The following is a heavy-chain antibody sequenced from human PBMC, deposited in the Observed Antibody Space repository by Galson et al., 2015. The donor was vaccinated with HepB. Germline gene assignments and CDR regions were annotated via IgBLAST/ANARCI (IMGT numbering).Heavy chain of an antibody. D-gene: IGHD3-10*01. CDR3: ARVIGGRGWGHYGSGSYTRFDYYGMDV. CDR2: ISSSSSYI. CDR1: GFTFSSYS. J-gene: IGHJ6*02. Sequence: SLRLSCAASGFTFSSYSMNWVRQAPGKGLEWVSSISSSSSYIYYADSVKGRFTISRDNAKNSLYLQMNSLRAEDTAVYYCARVIGGRGWGHYGSGSYTRFDYYGMDVWGQGTTVTVSS. V-gene: IGHV3-21*01.